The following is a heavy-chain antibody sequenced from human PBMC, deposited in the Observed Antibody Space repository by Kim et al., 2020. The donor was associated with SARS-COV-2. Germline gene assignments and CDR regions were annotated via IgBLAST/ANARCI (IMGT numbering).Heavy chain of an antibody. V-gene: IGHV4-39*01. D-gene: IGHD4-17*01. J-gene: IGHJ5*02. Sequence: SETLSLTCTVSGGSISSSSYYWGWIRQPPGKGLEWIGSIYYSGSTYYNPFLKSRVTISVDTSKNQFSLKLSSVTAADTAVYYCASRDYGDLDLGFDPWGQGTLVTVSS. CDR2: IYYSGST. CDR3: ASRDYGDLDLGFDP. CDR1: GGSISSSSYY.